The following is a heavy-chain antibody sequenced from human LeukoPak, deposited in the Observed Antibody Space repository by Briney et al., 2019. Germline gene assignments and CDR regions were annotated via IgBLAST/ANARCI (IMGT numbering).Heavy chain of an antibody. CDR2: ISGSGGST. J-gene: IGHJ4*02. CDR3: AKNPIAVARRQLHYYYFDY. V-gene: IGHV3-23*01. CDR1: GFTFSSYA. Sequence: GGSLRLSCAASGFTFSSYAMSWVRQAPGKGLEWVSAISGSGGSTYYAGSVKGRFTISRDNSKNTLYLQMNSLRAEDTAVYYCAKNPIAVARRQLHYYYFDYWGQGTLVTVSS. D-gene: IGHD6-19*01.